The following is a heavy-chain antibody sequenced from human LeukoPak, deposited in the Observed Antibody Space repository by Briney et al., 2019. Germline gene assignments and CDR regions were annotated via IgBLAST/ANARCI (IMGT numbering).Heavy chain of an antibody. Sequence: GGSLRLSCAASGFTFSSYAMSWVRQAPGKGLEWISAISGSGGSTYYADSVKGRFTISRDNSKNTLYLQMNSLRAEDTAVYYCATGSGSYPPYYFDYWGQGTLVTVSS. CDR2: ISGSGGST. J-gene: IGHJ4*02. V-gene: IGHV3-23*01. CDR3: ATGSGSYPPYYFDY. D-gene: IGHD1-26*01. CDR1: GFTFSSYA.